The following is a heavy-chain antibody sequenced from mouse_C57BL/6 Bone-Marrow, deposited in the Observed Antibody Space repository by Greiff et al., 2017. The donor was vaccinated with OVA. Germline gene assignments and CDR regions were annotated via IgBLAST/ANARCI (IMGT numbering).Heavy chain of an antibody. Sequence: VQLQQSGAELVRPGTSVKVSCKASGYAFTNYLIEWVKQRPGQGLEWIGVINPGSGGTNYNEKFKGKATLTADKSSSTAYMQLSSLTSEDSAVYFCARRPAWFAYWGQGTLVTVSA. CDR3: ARRPAWFAY. J-gene: IGHJ3*01. V-gene: IGHV1-54*01. CDR1: GYAFTNYL. CDR2: INPGSGGT.